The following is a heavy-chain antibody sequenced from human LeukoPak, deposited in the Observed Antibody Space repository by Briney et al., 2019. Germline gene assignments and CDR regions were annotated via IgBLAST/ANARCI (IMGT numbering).Heavy chain of an antibody. CDR2: ISYDGGKK. V-gene: IGHV3-30*04. D-gene: IGHD7-27*01. CDR1: GFTFSSHA. CDR3: ARDLTGSFSYDY. Sequence: GGSLRLSCAASGFTFSSHAMHWVRQAPGEGLEWVAVISYDGGKKFYADSVKGRFTISRDNSKNTVNLQMISLRTEDTVVYYCARDLTGSFSYDYWGQGTLVTVSP. J-gene: IGHJ4*02.